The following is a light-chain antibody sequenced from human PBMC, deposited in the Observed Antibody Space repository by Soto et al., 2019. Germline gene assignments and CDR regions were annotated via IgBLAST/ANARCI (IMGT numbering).Light chain of an antibody. CDR1: QGISDY. V-gene: IGKV1-27*01. CDR2: DAS. CDR3: QQYNNWGT. J-gene: IGKJ1*01. Sequence: DIQMTQSPSSLSASVGDRVTITCRASQGISDYLAWYQQKPGKVPKLLIYDASTLQSGVPSRFSGSGSGTDFTLTISSLQPEDVATYYCQQYNNWGTFGQGTKVEIK.